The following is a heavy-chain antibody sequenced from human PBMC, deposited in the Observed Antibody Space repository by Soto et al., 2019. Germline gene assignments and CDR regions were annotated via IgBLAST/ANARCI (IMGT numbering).Heavy chain of an antibody. Sequence: GASVKVSCKASGYTFTSYGISWARQAPGQGLEWMGGIIPIFGTANYAQKFQGRVTITADESTSTAYMELSSLRSEDTAVYYCARGRDGYKLYYYYGMDVWGQGTTVTVS. J-gene: IGHJ6*02. CDR3: ARGRDGYKLYYYYGMDV. D-gene: IGHD5-12*01. CDR1: GYTFTSYG. V-gene: IGHV1-69*13. CDR2: IIPIFGTA.